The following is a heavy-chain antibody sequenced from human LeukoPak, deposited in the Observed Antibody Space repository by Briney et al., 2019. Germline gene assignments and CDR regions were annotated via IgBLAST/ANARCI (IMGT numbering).Heavy chain of an antibody. J-gene: IGHJ3*02. CDR3: ARTDYDFWSGNTGGAFDI. CDR2: IIPIFGTA. CDR1: GGTFSSYA. Sequence: SVKVSCKAYGGTFSSYAISWVRQAPGQGLEWMGRIIPIFGTANYAQKFQGRVTITTDESTSTAYMELSSLRSEDTAVYYCARTDYDFWSGNTGGAFDIWGQGTMVTVSS. D-gene: IGHD3-3*01. V-gene: IGHV1-69*05.